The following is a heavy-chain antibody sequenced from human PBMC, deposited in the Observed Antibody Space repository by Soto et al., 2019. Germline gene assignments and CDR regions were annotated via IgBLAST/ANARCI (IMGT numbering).Heavy chain of an antibody. J-gene: IGHJ4*02. CDR3: AKERVVRGVTDY. Sequence: QVPLVESGGGVVQPGRSLRLACAASGFSFSGYGMHWVRQAQGKGLEWVAVITYDGSNKYYAESVKGRFTISRDNSKNTLYLEMNSLRAEDTAMYYCAKERVVRGVTDYWGQGTLVTVSS. CDR1: GFSFSGYG. D-gene: IGHD3-10*01. V-gene: IGHV3-30*18. CDR2: ITYDGSNK.